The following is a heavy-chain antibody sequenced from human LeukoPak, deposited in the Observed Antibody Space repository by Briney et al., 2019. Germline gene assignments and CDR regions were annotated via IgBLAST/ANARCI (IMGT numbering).Heavy chain of an antibody. CDR1: GGTFSSYA. Sequence: ASVKVSCKASGGTFSSYAISWVRQALGQGLEWMGRIIPILGIANYAQKFQGRVTITADKSTSTAYMELSSLRSEDTAVYYCARGGSSWYGYWGQGTLVTVSS. J-gene: IGHJ4*02. CDR2: IIPILGIA. V-gene: IGHV1-69*04. CDR3: ARGGSSWYGY. D-gene: IGHD6-13*01.